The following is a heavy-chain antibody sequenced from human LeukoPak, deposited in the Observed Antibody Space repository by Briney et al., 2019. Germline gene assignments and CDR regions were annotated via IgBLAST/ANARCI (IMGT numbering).Heavy chain of an antibody. Sequence: ASVKVSCEASGYTFTGYYMHWVRQAPGQGLEWMGWINPNSGGTNYAQKFQGRVTMTRDTSISTAYMELSRLRSYDTAVFYCAITVTSQLLWYLNDAFDIWGQGTMVTVSS. J-gene: IGHJ3*02. CDR1: GYTFTGYY. CDR2: INPNSGGT. D-gene: IGHD2-2*01. CDR3: AITVTSQLLWYLNDAFDI. V-gene: IGHV1-2*02.